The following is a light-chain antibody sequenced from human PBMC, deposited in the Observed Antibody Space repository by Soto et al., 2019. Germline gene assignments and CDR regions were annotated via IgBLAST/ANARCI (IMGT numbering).Light chain of an antibody. CDR3: SSYAGSNNSYV. Sequence: QSALTQPPSASGSPGQSVTISCTGTSSDVGGYNYVSWYQQHPGKAPKLMIYEVSKRPSGVPDRFSGSKSGNTASLTVSGLPAEDAADYCCSSYAGSNNSYVFGAGTKLTVL. J-gene: IGLJ1*01. CDR1: SSDVGGYNY. CDR2: EVS. V-gene: IGLV2-8*01.